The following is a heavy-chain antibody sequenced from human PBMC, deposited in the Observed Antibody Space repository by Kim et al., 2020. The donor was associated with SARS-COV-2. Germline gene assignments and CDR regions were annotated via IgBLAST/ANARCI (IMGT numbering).Heavy chain of an antibody. V-gene: IGHV3-7*03. CDR3: ARLGSSSWFNDF. D-gene: IGHD6-13*01. Sequence: YYADSVKGRFTISRDNAKNSLYLQMNSLRAEDTAVYYCARLGSSSWFNDFWGQGTLVTVSS. J-gene: IGHJ4*02.